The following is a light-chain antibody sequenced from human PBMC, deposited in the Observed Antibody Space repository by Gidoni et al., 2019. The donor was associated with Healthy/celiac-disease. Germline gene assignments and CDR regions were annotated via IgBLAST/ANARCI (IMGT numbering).Light chain of an antibody. Sequence: ETVLTQSPATLSLSPGARATLSCRASQSVSSYLAWYQQKPDQAPRLLIYVASNRATGIPARFSGSGSGTDVTLTISSLRPEDFADYYCQQRSNWTIGTWTFGQGTKVEIK. J-gene: IGKJ1*01. CDR1: QSVSSY. CDR3: QQRSNWTIGTWT. V-gene: IGKV3-11*01. CDR2: VAS.